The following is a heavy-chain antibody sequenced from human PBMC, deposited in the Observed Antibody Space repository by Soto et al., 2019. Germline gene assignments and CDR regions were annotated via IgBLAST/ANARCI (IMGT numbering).Heavy chain of an antibody. Sequence: QVQLVQSGAEVKRPGSSVKVSCKASGDTFNFYSINWVRQAPGVGLEWLGRVNPIVSMSNYAQKFQGRVTMTADKSTSPAYMELSCLRSESAATYYCASSYGSGYRAFDYWGQGALVTVSS. CDR1: GDTFNFYS. CDR2: VNPIVSMS. D-gene: IGHD3-10*01. V-gene: IGHV1-69*02. J-gene: IGHJ4*02. CDR3: ASSYGSGYRAFDY.